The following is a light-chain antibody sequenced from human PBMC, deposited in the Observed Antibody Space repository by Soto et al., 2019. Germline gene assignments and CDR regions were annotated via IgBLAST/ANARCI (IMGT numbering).Light chain of an antibody. Sequence: DIQMTPSPATLSASVGARVNITCRASQSISSWLAWYQQKPGKAPKLLIYKASSLESGVPSRFSGSGSGTEFTLTISSLQPDDFATYYCQQYNSYSWTFGQGTQVDIK. CDR2: KAS. V-gene: IGKV1-5*03. J-gene: IGKJ1*01. CDR3: QQYNSYSWT. CDR1: QSISSW.